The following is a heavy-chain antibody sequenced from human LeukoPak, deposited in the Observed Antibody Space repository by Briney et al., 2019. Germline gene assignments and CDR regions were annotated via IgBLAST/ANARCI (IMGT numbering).Heavy chain of an antibody. D-gene: IGHD3-10*01. J-gene: IGHJ5*02. V-gene: IGHV1-58*02. CDR2: IVVGSGNT. CDR3: AAVPPVWFGELLLDP. Sequence: SVKVSCKASGFTFTSSAMQWVRQPRGQRLAWIGWIVVGSGNTNYAQKVQERVAITRDMSTSTAYMELSSLRSEDTAVYYCAAVPPVWFGELLLDPWGQGTLVTVSS. CDR1: GFTFTSSA.